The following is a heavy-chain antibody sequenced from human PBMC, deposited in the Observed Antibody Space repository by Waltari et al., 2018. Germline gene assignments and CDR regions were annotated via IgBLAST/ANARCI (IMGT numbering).Heavy chain of an antibody. J-gene: IGHJ4*02. V-gene: IGHV1-3*01. CDR1: GYTFTSYA. Sequence: QVQLVQSGAEVKKPGASVKVSCKASGYTFTSYAMHWVRQAPGQRLEWMGWINAGNGNTKYSQKFQGRVTITRDTSTSTAYMELSSLRSEDTAVYYCARASNLPLTVTLDYWGQGTLVTVSS. CDR3: ARASNLPLTVTLDY. D-gene: IGHD4-17*01. CDR2: INAGNGNT.